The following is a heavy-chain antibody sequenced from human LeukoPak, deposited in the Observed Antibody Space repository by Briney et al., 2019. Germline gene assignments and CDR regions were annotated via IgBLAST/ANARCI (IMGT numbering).Heavy chain of an antibody. V-gene: IGHV3-9*01. CDR3: AKVSPIAAFGAFDI. Sequence: PGGSLRLSCAASGFTFDDYAMHWVRKAPGKGLEWVSGISWNSGSIGYADSEKGRFTISRDNAKNSLYLQMNSLRAEDTALYYCAKVSPIAAFGAFDIWGQGTMVTVSS. CDR2: ISWNSGSI. J-gene: IGHJ3*02. D-gene: IGHD6-13*01. CDR1: GFTFDDYA.